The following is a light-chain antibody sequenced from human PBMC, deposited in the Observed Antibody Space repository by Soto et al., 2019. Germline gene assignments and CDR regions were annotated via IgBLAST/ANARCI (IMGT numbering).Light chain of an antibody. Sequence: QSALTQPASVSGSPGQSIAISCTGTSSDVGSHNHVSWYQQYPGKAPKLIIYEVSNRPSGVSARFSCSKFGSTASLTISGLQAEDEAEYYCNSLSAAGSSYVFGPGTKVTVL. J-gene: IGLJ1*01. CDR3: NSLSAAGSSYV. CDR1: SSDVGSHNH. CDR2: EVS. V-gene: IGLV2-14*01.